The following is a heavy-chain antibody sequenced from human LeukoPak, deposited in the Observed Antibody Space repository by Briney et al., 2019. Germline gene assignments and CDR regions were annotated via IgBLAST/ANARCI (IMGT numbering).Heavy chain of an antibody. Sequence: ASVELSYKSSGYTFTGYYIHWVRHAPRQGLEWMGWINANSGDTNYAQNFQDWVNMTRDTSISTAYMELSRLRFDDTAVYYCARGYGEPNWFGPWGQGTLVTVSS. CDR2: INANSGDT. CDR3: ARGYGEPNWFGP. CDR1: GYTFTGYY. D-gene: IGHD4-17*01. J-gene: IGHJ5*02. V-gene: IGHV1-2*04.